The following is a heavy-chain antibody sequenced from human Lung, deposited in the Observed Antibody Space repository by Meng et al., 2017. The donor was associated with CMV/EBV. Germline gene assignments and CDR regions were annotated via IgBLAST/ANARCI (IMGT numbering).Heavy chain of an antibody. V-gene: IGHV3-30*18. J-gene: IGHJ4*02. CDR2: ISYHERNK. Sequence: ASGFTFSSVGMHWVRQAPGKALEWVAVISYHERNKFYGDSVKGRFTVSRDNSKSTLYLHVDSLRPDDTAVYYCAKEDCSGATCSLDKWGQGTLVTVSS. D-gene: IGHD2-15*01. CDR1: GFTFSSVG. CDR3: AKEDCSGATCSLDK.